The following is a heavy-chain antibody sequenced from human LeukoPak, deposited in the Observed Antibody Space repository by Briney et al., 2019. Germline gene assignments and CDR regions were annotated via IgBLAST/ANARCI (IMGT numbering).Heavy chain of an antibody. CDR1: GFTFSSYG. J-gene: IGHJ4*02. CDR3: AKTPLYSNYYDY. CDR2: ISYDGSNK. Sequence: GGSLRLSCAASGFTFSSYGMHWVRQAPGKGLEWVAVISYDGSNKYYADSVKGRFTISRDNSKNTLYLQVNSLRAEDTAVYYCAKTPLYSNYYDYWGQGTLVTVSS. D-gene: IGHD4-11*01. V-gene: IGHV3-30*18.